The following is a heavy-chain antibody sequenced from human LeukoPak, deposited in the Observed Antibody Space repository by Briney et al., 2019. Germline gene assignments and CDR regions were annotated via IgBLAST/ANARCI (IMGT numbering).Heavy chain of an antibody. D-gene: IGHD2-15*01. CDR1: GVSISSSNSY. CDR2: IYYSGNT. J-gene: IGHJ6*03. CDR3: ASFYCSGGSCYQYYYYYYMDV. Sequence: PSETLSLTCTVSGVSISSSNSYWGWIRQPPGKGLEWIGSIYYSGNTYYNASLKSQVSISIDTSKNQFSLRLTSVTAADTAVYYCASFYCSGGSCYQYYYYYYMDVWGKGTTVTISS. V-gene: IGHV4-39*01.